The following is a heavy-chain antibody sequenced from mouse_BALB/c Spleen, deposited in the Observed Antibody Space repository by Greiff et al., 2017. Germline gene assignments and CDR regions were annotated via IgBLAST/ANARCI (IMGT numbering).Heavy chain of an antibody. Sequence: EVQRVESGGGLVQPGGSRKLSCAASGFTFSSFGMHWVRQAPEKGLEWVAYISSGSSTIYYADTVKGRFTISRDNPKNTLFLQMTSLRSEDTAMYYCARSYDYDDFGHWGQGTTLTGSS. D-gene: IGHD2-4*01. CDR2: ISSGSSTI. V-gene: IGHV5-17*02. J-gene: IGHJ2*01. CDR1: GFTFSSFG. CDR3: ARSYDYDDFGH.